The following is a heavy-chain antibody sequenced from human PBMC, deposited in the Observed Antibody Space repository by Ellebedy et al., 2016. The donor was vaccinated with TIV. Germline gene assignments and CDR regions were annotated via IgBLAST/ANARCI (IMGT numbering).Heavy chain of an antibody. CDR2: ITWNSGEK. Sequence: SLKISCAASGFPFQDNAVHWVRQVPGKGLEWVSGITWNSGEKGYADSVKGRFTISRDNAKNSLYLQMNSLRVEDTAVYFCARDHQGHDYWGQGSLVTVSS. CDR3: ARDHQGHDY. J-gene: IGHJ4*02. V-gene: IGHV3-9*01. CDR1: GFPFQDNA.